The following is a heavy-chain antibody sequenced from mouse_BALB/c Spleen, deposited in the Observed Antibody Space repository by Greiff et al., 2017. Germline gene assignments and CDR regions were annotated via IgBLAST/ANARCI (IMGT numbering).Heavy chain of an antibody. Sequence: VQRVESGPGLVAPSQSLSITCTVSGFSLTSYGVHWVRQPPGKGLEWLGVIWAGGSTNYNSALMSRLSISKDNSKSQVFLKMNSLQTDDTAMYYCARKYRYDGAWFAYWGQGTLVTVSA. CDR2: IWAGGST. V-gene: IGHV2-9*02. CDR3: ARKYRYDGAWFAY. CDR1: GFSLTSYG. J-gene: IGHJ3*01. D-gene: IGHD2-14*01.